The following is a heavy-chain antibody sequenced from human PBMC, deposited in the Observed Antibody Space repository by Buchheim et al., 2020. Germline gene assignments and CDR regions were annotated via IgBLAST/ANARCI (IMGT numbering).Heavy chain of an antibody. J-gene: IGHJ4*02. Sequence: EVQLLESGGGLVQPGGSLRLSCAASGFTFSSYAMSWVRQAPGKGLEWVSAISGSGGSTYYADSVKGRFTISRDNSKKTLYLQMNSLRAEDTAVYYCARFLTGYYKELTIFDYWGQGTL. V-gene: IGHV3-23*01. D-gene: IGHD3-9*01. CDR1: GFTFSSYA. CDR2: ISGSGGST. CDR3: ARFLTGYYKELTIFDY.